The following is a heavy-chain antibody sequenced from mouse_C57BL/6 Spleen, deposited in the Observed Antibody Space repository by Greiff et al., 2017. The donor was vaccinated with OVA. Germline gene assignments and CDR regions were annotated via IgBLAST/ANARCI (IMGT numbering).Heavy chain of an antibody. D-gene: IGHD2-4*01. CDR1: GYTFTSYW. V-gene: IGHV1-52*01. CDR2: IDPSDSET. CDR3: ASEGDYESY. Sequence: QVQLQQPGAELVRPGSSVKLSCKASGYTFTSYWMHWVKQRPIQGLEWIGNIDPSDSETHYTQKFKDKATLTVDKSSSTAYMQLSSLTSEDSAVYYCASEGDYESYWGQGTTLTVSS. J-gene: IGHJ2*01.